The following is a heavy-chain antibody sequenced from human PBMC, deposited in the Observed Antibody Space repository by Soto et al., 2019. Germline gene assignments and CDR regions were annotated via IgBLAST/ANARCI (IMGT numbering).Heavy chain of an antibody. V-gene: IGHV3-21*01. D-gene: IGHD6-19*01. CDR3: ARDSVAGPSYYYGMDV. CDR2: ITGSSSYI. J-gene: IGHJ6*02. Sequence: GGSLRLSCAASGFTFSSYSMNWVRQAPGKGLEWVSSITGSSSYIFYADSVKGRFTISRDNAKNSLYLQMNSLRAEDTAVYYCARDSVAGPSYYYGMDVWGQGTSVTVSS. CDR1: GFTFSSYS.